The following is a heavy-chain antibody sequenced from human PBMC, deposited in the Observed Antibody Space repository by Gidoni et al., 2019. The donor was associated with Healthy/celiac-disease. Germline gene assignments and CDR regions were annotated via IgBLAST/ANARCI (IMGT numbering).Heavy chain of an antibody. V-gene: IGHV3-33*01. J-gene: IGHJ4*02. CDR2: IWYDGSNT. CDR3: ARENYFDY. Sequence: QLVAFIWYDGSNTYYADSVRGRFTISRDKSKSTVYLQMNSLRAEDTAVYYCARENYFDYWGQGTLVTVSS.